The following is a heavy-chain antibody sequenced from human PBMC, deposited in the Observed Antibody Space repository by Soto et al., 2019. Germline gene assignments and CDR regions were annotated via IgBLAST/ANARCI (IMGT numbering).Heavy chain of an antibody. J-gene: IGHJ5*02. V-gene: IGHV4-30-4*01. CDR2: IYYSGST. D-gene: IGHD6-13*01. CDR1: GGSISSGDYY. Sequence: KTSETLSLTCTVSGGSISSGDYYWSWIRQPPGKGLEWIGYIYYSGSTYYNPSLKSRVTISVDTSKNQFSLKLSSVTAADTAVYYCARAGYSSSWYWFDPWGQGTLVTVSS. CDR3: ARAGYSSSWYWFDP.